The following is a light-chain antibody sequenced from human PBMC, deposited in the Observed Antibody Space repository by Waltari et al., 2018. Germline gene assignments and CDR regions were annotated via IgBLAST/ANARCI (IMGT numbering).Light chain of an antibody. V-gene: IGLV2-14*03. Sequence: QSALTQPASVSGTPGQSITISCIGTTSDLGGYNYVSWYQQHPGKAPKLIIFDVSSRPSGVSNRFSGSKSGNTASLIISGLQAEDEADYYCCSFTSSSTWVFGGGTKLTVL. CDR2: DVS. CDR3: CSFTSSSTWV. J-gene: IGLJ3*02. CDR1: TSDLGGYNY.